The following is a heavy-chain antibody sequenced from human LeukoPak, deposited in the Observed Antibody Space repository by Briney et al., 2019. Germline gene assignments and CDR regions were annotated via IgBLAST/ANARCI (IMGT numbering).Heavy chain of an antibody. CDR2: IYYSGST. CDR1: GGSISSGGYY. CDR3: ARGDLVPVPDISYYFDY. Sequence: PSQTLSLTCTVSGGSISSGGYYWSWIRQHPGKGLEWIGYIYYSGSTYYNPSLKSRVTISVDTSKNQFSLKLSSVTAADTAVYYCARGDLVPVPDISYYFDYWGQGTLVTVSS. V-gene: IGHV4-31*03. D-gene: IGHD2-2*01. J-gene: IGHJ4*02.